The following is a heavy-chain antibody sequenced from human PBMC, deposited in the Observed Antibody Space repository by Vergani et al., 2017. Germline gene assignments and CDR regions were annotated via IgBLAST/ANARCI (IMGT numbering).Heavy chain of an antibody. V-gene: IGHV6-1*01. CDR1: GDRVSNKSAG. Sequence: QVQLHQSGPGLVKPSQTLSLTCTISGDRVSNKSAGWNWIRQSPSRGLEWLGRTYFKSKWYNDYAASVKSRMTINSDPSKNLFSLQLQSVTPEDTAVYYCAREDISLTVEGANYMDIWGKGTTVTVSS. CDR2: TYFKSKWYN. D-gene: IGHD3-22*01. J-gene: IGHJ6*03. CDR3: AREDISLTVEGANYMDI.